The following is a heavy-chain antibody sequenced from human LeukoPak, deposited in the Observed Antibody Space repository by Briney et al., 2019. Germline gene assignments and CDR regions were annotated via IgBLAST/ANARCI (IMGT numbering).Heavy chain of an antibody. Sequence: GGSLRLSCAASGFTFSSYGMHWVRQAPGKGLEWVSAVSGNGGSTYYADSVKGRFTISRDDSKNTLYLQMNSLRAEDTAIYYCAKISGSYQQGDAFDIWGQGTMVTVSS. D-gene: IGHD1-26*01. J-gene: IGHJ3*02. CDR3: AKISGSYQQGDAFDI. CDR1: GFTFSSYG. CDR2: VSGNGGST. V-gene: IGHV3-23*01.